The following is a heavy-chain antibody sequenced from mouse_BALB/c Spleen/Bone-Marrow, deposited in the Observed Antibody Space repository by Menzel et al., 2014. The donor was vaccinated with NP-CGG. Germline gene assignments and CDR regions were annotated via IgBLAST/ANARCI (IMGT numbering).Heavy chain of an antibody. J-gene: IGHJ4*01. CDR3: ARQDYSYYYAMDY. V-gene: IGHV5-12*02. Sequence: EVQRVESGGGLVQPGGSLKLSCATSGFTFSDYYMYWVRQTPEKRLEWVAYISNGGGSTYYPDTVKGRFTSSRDNAKXTLYLQMSRLKSEDTAMYYCARQDYSYYYAMDYWGQGTSVTVSS. CDR1: GFTFSDYY. D-gene: IGHD2-13*01. CDR2: ISNGGGST.